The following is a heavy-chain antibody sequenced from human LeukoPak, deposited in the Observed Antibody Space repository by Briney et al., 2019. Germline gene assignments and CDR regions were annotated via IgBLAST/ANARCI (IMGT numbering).Heavy chain of an antibody. J-gene: IGHJ3*02. CDR2: FAPEDGET. CDR1: GYTLTELS. V-gene: IGHV1-24*01. CDR3: ATMVPWERNAFDI. D-gene: IGHD3-10*01. Sequence: GASVQVSCQVSGYTLTELSMHWVGHAPGKRLELLGGFAPEDGETIYAQKFQGRVTMTEDTSTDTAYMELSSLRSEDTAVYYCATMVPWERNAFDIWGQGTMVTVSS.